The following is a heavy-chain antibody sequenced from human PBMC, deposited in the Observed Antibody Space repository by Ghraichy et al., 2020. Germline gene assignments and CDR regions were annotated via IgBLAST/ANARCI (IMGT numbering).Heavy chain of an antibody. D-gene: IGHD2-21*02. J-gene: IGHJ4*02. CDR3: AKVNDPVVVTEIDY. V-gene: IGHV3-23*01. Sequence: GGSLRLSCAASGFTFSSYAMTWVRQAPGKGLEWVSSISGSGSTTDYADSVQGRFTISRDNFKNTLYLQMNSLRADDTAIYYCAKVNDPVVVTEIDYWGQGTQVTVSS. CDR2: ISGSGSTT. CDR1: GFTFSSYA.